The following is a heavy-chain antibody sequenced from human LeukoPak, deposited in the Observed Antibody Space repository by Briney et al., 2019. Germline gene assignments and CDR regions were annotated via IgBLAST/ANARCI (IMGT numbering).Heavy chain of an antibody. D-gene: IGHD6-6*01. Sequence: SETLSLTCTVSGGSISSYYWGWLRQPPGKGLEWIGYIYFSGSTDYNPSFKSRVTISVDTSKNQFSLKLSSVTAADTAVYYCARSGYSSSSVHYDYWGQGTLVTVSS. J-gene: IGHJ4*02. V-gene: IGHV4-59*08. CDR2: IYFSGST. CDR3: ARSGYSSSSVHYDY. CDR1: GGSISSYY.